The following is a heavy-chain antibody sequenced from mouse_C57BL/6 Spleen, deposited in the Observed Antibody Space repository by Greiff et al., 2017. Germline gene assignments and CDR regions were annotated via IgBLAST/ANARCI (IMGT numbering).Heavy chain of an antibody. CDR3: ARTGDYDYAMDY. CDR2: IDPSDSYT. CDR1: GYTFTSYW. J-gene: IGHJ4*01. Sequence: QVQLQQSGAELVRPGTSVKLSCKASGYTFTSYWMHWVKQRPGQGLEWIGVIDPSDSYTNYNQKFKGKATLTVDTSSSTAYMQLSSLTSEDSAVYYCARTGDYDYAMDYWGQGTSVTVSS. V-gene: IGHV1-59*01. D-gene: IGHD2-4*01.